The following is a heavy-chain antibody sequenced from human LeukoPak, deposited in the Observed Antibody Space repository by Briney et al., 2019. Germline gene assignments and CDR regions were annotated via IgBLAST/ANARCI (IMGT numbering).Heavy chain of an antibody. V-gene: IGHV4-34*01. Sequence: SETLSLTCAVYGGSFSGYYWSWIRQPPGKGLEWIGEINHSGSTNYNPSLKSRVTISVDTSKNQFSLKLSSVTAADTAVYYCASRPAHGGKVNYWGQGTLVTVSS. CDR3: ASRPAHGGKVNY. CDR2: INHSGST. CDR1: GGSFSGYY. J-gene: IGHJ4*02. D-gene: IGHD4-23*01.